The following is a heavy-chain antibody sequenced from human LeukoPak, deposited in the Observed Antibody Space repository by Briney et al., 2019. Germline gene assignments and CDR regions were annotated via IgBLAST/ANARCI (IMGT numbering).Heavy chain of an antibody. V-gene: IGHV4-34*01. CDR3: SRGVSYYYDSSGYWIDY. Sequence: SETLSLTCAVYGGSFSGYYWSWIRQPPGKGLEWIGEINHSGSTNYNPSLKSRVTISVDTSKNQFSLKLSSVTAADTAVYYCSRGVSYYYDSSGYWIDYWGQGTLVTVSS. CDR2: INHSGST. D-gene: IGHD3-22*01. CDR1: GGSFSGYY. J-gene: IGHJ4*02.